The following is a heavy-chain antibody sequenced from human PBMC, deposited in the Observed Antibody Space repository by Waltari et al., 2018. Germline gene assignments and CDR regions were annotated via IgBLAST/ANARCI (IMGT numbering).Heavy chain of an antibody. Sequence: EVQVVESGGGLVQPGGSLRLSCAASGFTFSNYEMNWVRQAPGKGLWWVSYISNSGSTVYYADSVKGRFTISRDNAKNSLYLEMNSLRAEDTAVYYCARPSTEYYYYYYYMDVWGKGTTVTVS. J-gene: IGHJ6*03. CDR3: ARPSTEYYYYYYYMDV. CDR2: ISNSGSTV. V-gene: IGHV3-48*03. CDR1: GFTFSNYE.